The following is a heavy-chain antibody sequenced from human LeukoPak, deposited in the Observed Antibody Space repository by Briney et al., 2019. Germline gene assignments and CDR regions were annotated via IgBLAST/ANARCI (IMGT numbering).Heavy chain of an antibody. Sequence: PGGSLRLSCTASGFTFSSYSMNWVRQAPGKGLEWVSSISSSSSSYIYYADSVKGRFTISRDNAKNSLYLQMNSLRAEDTAVYYCARDLSLQWLVSYYFDYWGQGTLVTVSS. CDR1: GFTFSSYS. V-gene: IGHV3-21*01. CDR3: ARDLSLQWLVSYYFDY. J-gene: IGHJ4*02. D-gene: IGHD6-19*01. CDR2: ISSSSSSYI.